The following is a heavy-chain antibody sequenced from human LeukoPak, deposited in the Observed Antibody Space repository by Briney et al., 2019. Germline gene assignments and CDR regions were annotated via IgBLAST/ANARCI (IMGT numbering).Heavy chain of an antibody. CDR3: ARKDTAMAIFGY. J-gene: IGHJ4*02. CDR1: GGSISDYY. V-gene: IGHV4-59*01. CDR2: IYYGGST. D-gene: IGHD5-18*01. Sequence: SETLSLTCTVSGGSISDYYWSWIRQPPGKGLEWIGYIYYGGSTSYNPSLKSRVTISVDTSNNQFSLILSSVTAADTAVYYCARKDTAMAIFGYWGQGTLVTVSS.